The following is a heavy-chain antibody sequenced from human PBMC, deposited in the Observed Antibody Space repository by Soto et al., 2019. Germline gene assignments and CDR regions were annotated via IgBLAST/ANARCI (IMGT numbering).Heavy chain of an antibody. CDR3: AREGYRPIQGGDP. Sequence: PSETLSLTCTVSGGSISSGDYYWSWIRQPPGKGLEWIGYIYYSGSTYYNPSLKSRVTISVDTSKNQFSLKLSSVTAADTAVYYCAREGYRPIQGGDPWGQGTLVTVSS. CDR1: GGSISSGDYY. J-gene: IGHJ5*02. V-gene: IGHV4-30-4*01. CDR2: IYYSGST. D-gene: IGHD5-18*01.